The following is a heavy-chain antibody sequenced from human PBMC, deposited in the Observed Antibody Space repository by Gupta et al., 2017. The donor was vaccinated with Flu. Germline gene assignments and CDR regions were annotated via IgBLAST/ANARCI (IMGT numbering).Heavy chain of an antibody. CDR2: VDPEDGET. D-gene: IGHD2-2*01. V-gene: IGHV1-69-2*01. Sequence: LEWMVLVDPEDGETIYAEKFQGRVTITGDTHTDTAYMELSSRRSEDTSVYYCATEKHIPQKDILVVPAAYDYWGQGTRVTVSS. CDR3: ATEKHIPQKDILVVPAAYDY. J-gene: IGHJ4*02.